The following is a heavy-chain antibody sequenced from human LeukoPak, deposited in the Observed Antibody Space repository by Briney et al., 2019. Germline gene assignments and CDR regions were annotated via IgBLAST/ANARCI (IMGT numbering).Heavy chain of an antibody. CDR3: ARFGLGKRIEVAGIPFDI. J-gene: IGHJ3*02. V-gene: IGHV1-18*01. D-gene: IGHD6-19*01. Sequence: ALVKVSCKASAYTFTSSAFTWVRQAPGQGLEWMGWISAYNGNTNYAQKFQGRVTMTTDTSTSTAYMELRSLRSDDTAMYSCARFGLGKRIEVAGIPFDIWGQGTMVTVSS. CDR2: ISAYNGNT. CDR1: AYTFTSSA.